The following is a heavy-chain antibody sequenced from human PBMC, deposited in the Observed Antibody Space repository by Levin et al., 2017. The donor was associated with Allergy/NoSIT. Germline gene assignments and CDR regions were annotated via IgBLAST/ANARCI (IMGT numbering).Heavy chain of an antibody. D-gene: IGHD2-2*02. J-gene: IGHJ5*02. CDR2: IHYIGGT. CDR3: ARRPVEARYTTSENWFDP. Sequence: PSETLSLTCTVSGDSISTFSWNWIRQPPGKGLEWIGRIHYIGGTIYNPSLRSRVTISVDTSKNHFSLKLTSVTAADTAVYYCARRPVEARYTTSENWFDPWGQGTLVTVSS. V-gene: IGHV4-59*08. CDR1: GDSISTFS.